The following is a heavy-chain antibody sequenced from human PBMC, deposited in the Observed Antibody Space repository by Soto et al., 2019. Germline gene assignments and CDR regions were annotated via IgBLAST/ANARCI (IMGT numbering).Heavy chain of an antibody. CDR2: IYHSGST. J-gene: IGHJ6*02. V-gene: IGHV4-30-2*01. CDR1: GGSISSGGYS. Sequence: QLQLQESGSGLVKPSQTLSLTCAVSGGSISSGGYSWSWIRQPPGKGLEWIGYIYHSGSTYYNPSLRSLLPISGARANNQFSLNLSSVTAADTAVYYGSRGTYGLQTSNGYYYGMDDWGQGTTVTVSS. CDR3: SRGTYGLQTSNGYYYGMDD. D-gene: IGHD4-4*01.